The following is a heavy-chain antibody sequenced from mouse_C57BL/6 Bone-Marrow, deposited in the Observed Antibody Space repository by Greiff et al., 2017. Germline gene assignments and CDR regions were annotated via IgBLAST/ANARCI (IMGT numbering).Heavy chain of an antibody. Sequence: QVQLQQSGAELARPGASVKLSCKASGYTFTSYGISWVKQRTGQGLGWIGEIYPRSGNTYYNEKFKGKATLTADKSSSTAYMELRSLTSEESAFYFCASLITTVVANYYWGQGTTLTVSS. V-gene: IGHV1-81*01. CDR1: GYTFTSYG. D-gene: IGHD1-1*01. J-gene: IGHJ2*01. CDR3: ASLITTVVANYY. CDR2: IYPRSGNT.